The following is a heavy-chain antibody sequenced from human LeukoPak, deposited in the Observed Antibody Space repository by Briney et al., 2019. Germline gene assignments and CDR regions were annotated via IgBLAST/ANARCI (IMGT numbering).Heavy chain of an antibody. CDR1: GYTFSSYA. J-gene: IGHJ5*02. Sequence: SVKVSCKASGYTFSSYAISWVRQAPGQGLEWMGGIIPIFGTANYAQKFQGRVTITTDESTSTAYMELSSLRSEDTAVYYCARALFSITIFGVVILNWFDPWGQGTLVTVSS. V-gene: IGHV1-69*05. CDR3: ARALFSITIFGVVILNWFDP. CDR2: IIPIFGTA. D-gene: IGHD3-3*01.